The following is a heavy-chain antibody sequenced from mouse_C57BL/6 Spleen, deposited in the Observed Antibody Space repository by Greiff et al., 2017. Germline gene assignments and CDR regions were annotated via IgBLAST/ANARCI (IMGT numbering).Heavy chain of an antibody. Sequence: EVMLVESGGGLVKPGGSLKLSCAASGFTFSDYGMHWVRQAPEKGLEWVAYISSGSSTIYYADTVKGRFTISRDNAKNTLFLQMTSLRSADTAMYYCARTDGYFDWYFDVWGTGTTVTVSS. D-gene: IGHD2-3*01. CDR3: ARTDGYFDWYFDV. CDR1: GFTFSDYG. V-gene: IGHV5-17*01. CDR2: ISSGSSTI. J-gene: IGHJ1*03.